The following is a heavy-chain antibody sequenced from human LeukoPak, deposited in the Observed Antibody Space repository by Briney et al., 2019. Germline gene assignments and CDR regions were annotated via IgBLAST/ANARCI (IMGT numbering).Heavy chain of an antibody. CDR3: ARPKRGYGGNWDY. CDR2: LNNDGSTT. J-gene: IGHJ4*02. V-gene: IGHV3-74*03. CDR1: GFTFSHYW. Sequence: GGSLRLSCAASGFTFSHYWMHWVRQAPGKGLVWVSRLNNDGSTTAYADSVQARFIISRDNAKNSLYPQMNSLRAEDTAVYYCARPKRGYGGNWDYWGQGTLVTVSS. D-gene: IGHD4-23*01.